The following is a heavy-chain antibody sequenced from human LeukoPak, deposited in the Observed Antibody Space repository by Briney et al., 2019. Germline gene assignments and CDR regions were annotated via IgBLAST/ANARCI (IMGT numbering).Heavy chain of an antibody. J-gene: IGHJ6*04. V-gene: IGHV3-21*01. CDR2: ISSSSSYI. D-gene: IGHD2-2*01. Sequence: PGGSLRLSCAASGFTFSSYSMNWVRQAPGKGLEWVSSISSSSSYIYYADSVKGRFTISRDNAKNSLHLQMNSLRAEDTAVYYCARVLVPAAYYGMDVWGKGTTVTVSS. CDR3: ARVLVPAAYYGMDV. CDR1: GFTFSSYS.